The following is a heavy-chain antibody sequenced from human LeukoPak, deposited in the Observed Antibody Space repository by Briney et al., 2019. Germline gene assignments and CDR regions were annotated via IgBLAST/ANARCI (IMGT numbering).Heavy chain of an antibody. CDR1: GGSISDYY. CDR2: IYYSGNT. Sequence: SETLSLTCTVSGGSISDYYWTWIRQPPGKGLEWIGHIYYSGNTIYNPSLKSRVTISVDTSKNQFSLKLSSVTAADTAVYYCARLSDFWSGPTYFDYWGQGTLVTVSS. J-gene: IGHJ4*02. D-gene: IGHD3-3*01. V-gene: IGHV4-59*12. CDR3: ARLSDFWSGPTYFDY.